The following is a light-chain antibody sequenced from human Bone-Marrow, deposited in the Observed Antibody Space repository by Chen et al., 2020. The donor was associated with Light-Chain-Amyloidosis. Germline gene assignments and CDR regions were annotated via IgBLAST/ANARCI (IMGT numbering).Light chain of an antibody. J-gene: IGLJ3*02. Sequence: NFMLTQPHSVSESPGKTVIISCTRRSGNIATNYVQWYQQRPGSSPTTVIYEDDQRPSGVPDRFSGSIDRSSNSASLTISGLKTEDEADYYCQSYQGSSQGVFGGGTKLTVL. CDR2: EDD. CDR3: QSYQGSSQGV. V-gene: IGLV6-57*01. CDR1: SGNIATNY.